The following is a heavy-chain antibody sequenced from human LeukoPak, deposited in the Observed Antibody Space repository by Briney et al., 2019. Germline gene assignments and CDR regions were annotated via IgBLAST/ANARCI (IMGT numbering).Heavy chain of an antibody. CDR1: GFTFSSYA. V-gene: IGHV3-23*01. CDR3: ARSVGGTPLDY. D-gene: IGHD1-26*01. J-gene: IGHJ4*02. CDR2: FGVSGGST. Sequence: GGSLRLSCAASGFTFSSYAMTWVRQAPGKGLEWVSGFGVSGGSTYCADSVKGRFTISRDNAKNSLYLQMNSLRAEDTAVYYCARSVGGTPLDYWGQGTLVTVSS.